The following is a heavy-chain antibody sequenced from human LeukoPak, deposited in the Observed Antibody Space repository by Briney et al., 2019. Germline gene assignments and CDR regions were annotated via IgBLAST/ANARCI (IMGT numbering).Heavy chain of an antibody. J-gene: IGHJ6*03. D-gene: IGHD2-15*01. Sequence: PGGSLRLSCAASGFTFSDYNMRWIRQAPGKGLEWVSSISRSGSTKYYADSVKGRYTISRDNAKNSLFLQMNSLRAEDTAVYYCARVLRYCSGGNCYSGGLGYMDVWGKGTTVTISS. CDR1: GFTFSDYN. V-gene: IGHV3-11*01. CDR2: ISRSGSTK. CDR3: ARVLRYCSGGNCYSGGLGYMDV.